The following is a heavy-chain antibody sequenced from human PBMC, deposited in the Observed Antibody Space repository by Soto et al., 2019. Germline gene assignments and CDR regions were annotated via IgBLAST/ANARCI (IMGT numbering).Heavy chain of an antibody. D-gene: IGHD3-22*01. J-gene: IGHJ4*02. Sequence: GGSLRLSCATSGFTFSHYAMSWVRQAPGKGLEWVAGISGSGGSTYYADSVKGRFTISRNNSKNTLYLQMNSLRAEDTAVYYCAKDRTEITMMPRGYFDYWGQGPLVTVSS. CDR3: AKDRTEITMMPRGYFDY. CDR2: ISGSGGST. V-gene: IGHV3-23*01. CDR1: GFTFSHYA.